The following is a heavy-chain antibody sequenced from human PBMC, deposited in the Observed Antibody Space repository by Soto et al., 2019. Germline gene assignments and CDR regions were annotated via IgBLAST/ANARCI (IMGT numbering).Heavy chain of an antibody. CDR2: IKQDGSEK. CDR3: ARDGVAVAGTDAFDI. V-gene: IGHV3-7*01. J-gene: IGHJ3*02. D-gene: IGHD6-19*01. CDR1: GFTFSSYW. Sequence: EVQLVESGGGLVQPGGSLRLSCAASGFTFSSYWMSWVRQAPGKGLEWVANIKQDGSEKYYVDSVKGRFTISRDNAKNSLYLQMNSLRAEDTAVYYCARDGVAVAGTDAFDIWGQGTMVTVSS.